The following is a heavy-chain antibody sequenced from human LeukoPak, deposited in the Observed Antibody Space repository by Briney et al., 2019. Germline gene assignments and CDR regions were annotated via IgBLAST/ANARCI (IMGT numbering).Heavy chain of an antibody. V-gene: IGHV4-59*02. CDR1: VGSVRSHY. D-gene: IGHD5-24*01. Sequence: SETLSLTCIVSVGSVRSHYWNWIRQPPGKGLEWIGFMSYSGTNDYNPSLKSRVSISIDTSRNRVSLRLSSVTAADTAYYRCARGGRDGPVDFGGQGTLVTVPS. CDR2: MSYSGTN. J-gene: IGHJ4*02. CDR3: ARGGRDGPVDF.